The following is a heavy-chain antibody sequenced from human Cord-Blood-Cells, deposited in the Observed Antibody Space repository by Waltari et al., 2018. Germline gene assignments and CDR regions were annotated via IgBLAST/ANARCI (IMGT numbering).Heavy chain of an antibody. Sequence: QVQLVQSGAEVKKPGAPVKVSCKASGYTFTSYDINWVRQATGQGLEWMGWMNPNSGNTGYAQKFQGRVTMTRNTSISTAYMELSSLRSEDTAVYYCAKFSGAARRNFIDYWGQGTLVTVSS. CDR1: GYTFTSYD. CDR2: MNPNSGNT. J-gene: IGHJ4*02. D-gene: IGHD6-6*01. V-gene: IGHV1-8*01. CDR3: AKFSGAARRNFIDY.